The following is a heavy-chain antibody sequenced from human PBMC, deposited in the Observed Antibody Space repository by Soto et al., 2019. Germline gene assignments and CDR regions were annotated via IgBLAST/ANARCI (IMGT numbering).Heavy chain of an antibody. CDR2: IKSKTDGGTT. CDR3: TTDSYSTIIIVRFDY. Sequence: GGSLRLSCALSRITLSDYFINWVRQAPGKGLEWVGRIKSKTDGGTTDYAAPVKGRFAISRDDSNNMVYLQMNSLKIEDTAVYYCTTDSYSTIIIVRFDYWGHGTLVTVSS. J-gene: IGHJ4*01. V-gene: IGHV3-15*07. D-gene: IGHD3-22*01. CDR1: RITLSDYF.